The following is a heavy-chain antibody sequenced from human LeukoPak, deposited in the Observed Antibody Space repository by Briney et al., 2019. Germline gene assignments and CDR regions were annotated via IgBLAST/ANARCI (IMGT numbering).Heavy chain of an antibody. CDR2: FSGSGGST. CDR1: GFTFSSYA. J-gene: IGHJ6*03. D-gene: IGHD3/OR15-3a*01. Sequence: GGSLRLSCAASGFTFSSYAMSWVRQAPGKGLECISGFSGSGGSTYYADSVKGRFTISRDNAKNSLYLQMNSLRAEDTAVYYCARRRTGRWDYYYYMDVWGKGTTVTISS. V-gene: IGHV3-23*01. CDR3: ARRRTGRWDYYYYMDV.